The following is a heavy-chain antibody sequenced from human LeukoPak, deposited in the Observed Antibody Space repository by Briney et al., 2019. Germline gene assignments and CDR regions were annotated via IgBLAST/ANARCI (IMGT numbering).Heavy chain of an antibody. CDR1: GGSFSGYY. V-gene: IGHV4-34*01. CDR2: INHSGST. D-gene: IGHD6-19*01. CDR3: AIPSDRLVGAFDI. J-gene: IGHJ3*02. Sequence: SETLSLTCAVYGGSFSGYYWSWIRQPPGKVLEWIGEINHSGSTNYNPSLKSRVTISVDTSKNQFSLKLSSVTAADTAVYYCAIPSDRLVGAFDIWGQGTMVTVSS.